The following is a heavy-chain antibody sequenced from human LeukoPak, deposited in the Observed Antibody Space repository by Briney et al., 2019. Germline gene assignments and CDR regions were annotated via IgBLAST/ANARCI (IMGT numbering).Heavy chain of an antibody. Sequence: PGRSLRLSCAASGFTFSSYGMHWVRQTPGKGLEWVAIIWSDGSNKYYADSVKGRFTISRDNSKNTLYLQMNSLRAEDTAVYYCARGSGRFSGGFDYWGQGTLVTVSS. CDR1: GFTFSSYG. CDR2: IWSDGSNK. V-gene: IGHV3-33*01. D-gene: IGHD1-26*01. J-gene: IGHJ4*02. CDR3: ARGSGRFSGGFDY.